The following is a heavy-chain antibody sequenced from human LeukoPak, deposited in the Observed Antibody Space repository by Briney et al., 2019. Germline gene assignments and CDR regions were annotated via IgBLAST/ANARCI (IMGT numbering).Heavy chain of an antibody. V-gene: IGHV4-4*07. CDR2: IYTSGSA. J-gene: IGHJ4*02. CDR1: AGVSSGSITNYY. D-gene: IGHD6-19*01. Sequence: PSETLSLTCSVSAGVSSGSITNYYCTWIRQPAGKGLEWIGRIYTSGSAAYNPSLNSRVTMSVDTSKNQFSLKLNSATAADTAVYFCAATAYSSAWRFDYWGQGALVTVSS. CDR3: AATAYSSAWRFDY.